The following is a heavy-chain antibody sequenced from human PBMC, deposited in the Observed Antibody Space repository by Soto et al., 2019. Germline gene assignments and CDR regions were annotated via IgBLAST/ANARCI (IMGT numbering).Heavy chain of an antibody. CDR2: ISPGGST. V-gene: IGHV4-59*01. J-gene: IGHJ6*02. CDR3: ARGEGREGYNLGVYHYYCMDV. Sequence: PSETLSLTGSVSGGPISGYSWTWSPPPPGKGMGGSGSISPGGSTTHTPPPKSRVTISVDTSKNQFSLKLSSVTAADTAVYYGARGEGREGYNLGVYHYYCMDVWGQGTTVTVAS. CDR1: GGPISGYS. D-gene: IGHD5-12*01.